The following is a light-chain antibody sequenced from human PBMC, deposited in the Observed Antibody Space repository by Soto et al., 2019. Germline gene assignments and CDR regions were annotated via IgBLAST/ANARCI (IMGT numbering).Light chain of an antibody. V-gene: IGKV1-12*01. CDR1: QGISSN. Sequence: DLQMTQSPSSVSASVGDRVTITCRASQGISSNLVWYQQKPGKAPNLLIYSASSLQSGVPSRFSGSGSGTDFTLIITSLQPEDFATYYCQQANIFPLAFGQGTKVEIK. CDR2: SAS. J-gene: IGKJ1*01. CDR3: QQANIFPLA.